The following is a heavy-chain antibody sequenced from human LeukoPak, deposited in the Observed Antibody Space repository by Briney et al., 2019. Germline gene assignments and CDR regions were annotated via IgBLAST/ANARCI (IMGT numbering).Heavy chain of an antibody. D-gene: IGHD4-17*01. V-gene: IGHV1-2*02. J-gene: IGHJ4*02. Sequence: ASVKVSCKASGYTFTGYYMHWVRQAPGQGLEWMGWINPNSGGTNYAQKFQGRVTMTRDTCISTAYMELSRLRSDGTAVYYCRTDRYGDYGDYIDYWGQGTLVTVSS. CDR2: INPNSGGT. CDR3: RTDRYGDYGDYIDY. CDR1: GYTFTGYY.